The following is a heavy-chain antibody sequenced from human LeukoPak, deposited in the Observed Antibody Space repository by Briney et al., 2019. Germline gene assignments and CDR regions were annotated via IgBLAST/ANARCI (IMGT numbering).Heavy chain of an antibody. J-gene: IGHJ4*02. V-gene: IGHV3-23*01. CDR3: AKAPLYNWNPTAYFDY. D-gene: IGHD1-20*01. CDR2: LIGSGGST. Sequence: GGSLRLSCAASGFNFSSYAMSWVRPAPGKGLEWVLALIGSGGSTYYADSVKGRFTISRDHSKNTLYLQMNSLRAEDTAVYYCAKAPLYNWNPTAYFDYWGQGTLVTVSS. CDR1: GFNFSSYA.